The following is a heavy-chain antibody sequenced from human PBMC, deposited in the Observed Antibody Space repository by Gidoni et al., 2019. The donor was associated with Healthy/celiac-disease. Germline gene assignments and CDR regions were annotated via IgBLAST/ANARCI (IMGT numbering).Heavy chain of an antibody. J-gene: IGHJ3*02. Sequence: EVQLLKSGGALVQPGGSLRLSCAAPGFTLISYSMSWVRQAPGKGLEWVSVISGSGGSTYYADSVKGRFTISRDNSKNTLYLQMNSLRAEDTAVYYCAKDLGNYGSGSYSDAFDIWGQGTMVTVSS. CDR3: AKDLGNYGSGSYSDAFDI. D-gene: IGHD3-10*01. V-gene: IGHV3-23*01. CDR2: ISGSGGST. CDR1: GFTLISYS.